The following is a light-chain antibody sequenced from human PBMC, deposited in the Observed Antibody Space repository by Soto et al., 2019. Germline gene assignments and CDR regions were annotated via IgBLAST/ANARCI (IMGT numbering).Light chain of an antibody. CDR2: RTS. CDR1: QGISSY. CDR3: QQYKSYSLFT. V-gene: IGKV1-8*01. Sequence: IRMTNSPSSLSASTGDRVTITCRASQGISSYLAWYQQKPGKAPKLLIYRTSNLQSGVPSRFSGSGSETEFTLTISSLQPDDFATYYCQQYKSYSLFTFGPGTKVDI. J-gene: IGKJ3*01.